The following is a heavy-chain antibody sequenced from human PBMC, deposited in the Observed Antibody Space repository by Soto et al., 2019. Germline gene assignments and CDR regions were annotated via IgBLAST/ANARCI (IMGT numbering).Heavy chain of an antibody. CDR1: GGSISSYY. D-gene: IGHD1-26*01. J-gene: IGHJ4*02. CDR2: IYYSGST. CDR3: ARAPPSDIVGATNTHEYYFDY. V-gene: IGHV4-59*01. Sequence: SETLSLTCTVSGGSISSYYWSWIRQPPGKGLEWIGYIYYSGSTNYNPSLKSRVTISVDTSKNQFSLKLSSVTAADTAVYYCARAPPSDIVGATNTHEYYFDYWGQGTLVTVSS.